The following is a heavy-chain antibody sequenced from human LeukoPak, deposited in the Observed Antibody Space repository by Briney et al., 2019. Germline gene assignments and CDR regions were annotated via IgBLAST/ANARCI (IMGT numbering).Heavy chain of an antibody. D-gene: IGHD1-26*01. CDR3: ARDPFTTKWELTVWYYFDY. CDR2: ISSSSSYI. CDR1: GFTFSSYS. V-gene: IGHV3-21*01. J-gene: IGHJ4*02. Sequence: PGGSLRLSCAASGFTFSSYSMNWVRQAPGKGLEWVSSISSSSSYIYYADSVKGRFTISRDYAKNSLYLQMNSLRAEDTAVYYCARDPFTTKWELTVWYYFDYWGQGTQVTVSS.